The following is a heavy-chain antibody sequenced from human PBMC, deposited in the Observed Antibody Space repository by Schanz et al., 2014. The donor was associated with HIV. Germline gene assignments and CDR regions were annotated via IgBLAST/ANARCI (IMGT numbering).Heavy chain of an antibody. Sequence: QVQLVESGGGVVQPGRSLRLSCAASGFTFSSYGMHWVRQAPGKGLEWVAVIWHDGSSKYYADSVKGRFTISRDNSKNTVYLPMNSLRAEDTAVYSCARDAASHSYGSTMDVWGQGTTVTVSS. CDR1: GFTFSSYG. D-gene: IGHD5-18*01. V-gene: IGHV3-33*01. J-gene: IGHJ6*02. CDR2: IWHDGSSK. CDR3: ARDAASHSYGSTMDV.